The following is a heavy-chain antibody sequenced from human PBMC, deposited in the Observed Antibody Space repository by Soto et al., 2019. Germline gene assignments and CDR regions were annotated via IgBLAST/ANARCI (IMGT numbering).Heavy chain of an antibody. CDR3: ARLHRGGSQYYYYYYGMDV. CDR2: IYPGDSDT. J-gene: IGHJ6*02. CDR1: GYSFTSYW. D-gene: IGHD2-15*01. Sequence: GESLKISCKGSGYSFTSYWIGWVRQMPGKGLEWMGIIYPGDSDTRYSPSFQGQVTISADKSISTAYLQWSSLKASDTAIYYCARLHRGGSQYYYYYYGMDVWGQGTTVTVSS. V-gene: IGHV5-51*01.